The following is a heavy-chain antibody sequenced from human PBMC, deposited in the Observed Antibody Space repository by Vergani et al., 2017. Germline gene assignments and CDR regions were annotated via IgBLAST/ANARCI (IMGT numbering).Heavy chain of an antibody. V-gene: IGHV3-64D*06. CDR3: VKIYHHYSNYDWVYCDY. CDR2: ISSHGVST. D-gene: IGHD4-11*01. CDR1: GFTFSSYA. J-gene: IGHJ4*02. Sequence: EVQLVESGGGLVQPGGSLRLSCSASGFTFSSYAMHWVRQAPGKGLEYVSAISSHGVSTYYADSVKGRFTISRDNSNNTLYLQLSSLRAEDTAVYYCVKIYHHYSNYDWVYCDYWGQGTLATVSS.